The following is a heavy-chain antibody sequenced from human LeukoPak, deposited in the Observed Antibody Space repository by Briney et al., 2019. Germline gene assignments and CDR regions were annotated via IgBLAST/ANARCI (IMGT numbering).Heavy chain of an antibody. J-gene: IGHJ3*02. CDR3: ARDSGLLLCFGRDAFDI. CDR2: INPNSGGT. V-gene: IGHV1-2*02. D-gene: IGHD3-10*01. Sequence: ASVKVSCKASGYTFTGYYMHWVRQAPGQGLEGMGWINPNSGGTNYAQKFQGRVTMTRDTSISTAYMELSRLRSDATAVYYSARDSGLLLCFGRDAFDIWGQGTMVTVSS. CDR1: GYTFTGYY.